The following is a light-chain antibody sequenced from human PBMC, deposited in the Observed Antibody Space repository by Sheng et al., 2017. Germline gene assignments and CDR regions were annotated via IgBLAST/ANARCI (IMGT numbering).Light chain of an antibody. CDR2: GAS. CDR3: QQVTIYPYT. Sequence: QLTQSPSSLSASVGDRVIITCRASRGISTYLAWYQQKPEKAPNLLIYGASTLQSGVPSRFSGSGSGTDFTLTISSLQPEDFATYYCQQVTIYPYTFGQGTKLEIK. CDR1: RGISTY. V-gene: IGKV1-9*01. J-gene: IGKJ2*01.